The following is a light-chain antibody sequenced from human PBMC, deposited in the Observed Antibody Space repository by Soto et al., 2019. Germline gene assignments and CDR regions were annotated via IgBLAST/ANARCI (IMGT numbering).Light chain of an antibody. CDR3: QQRSDWPIT. Sequence: EIVFSQSPATPSFSPGGRATLSCRASQSVGSYLAWYQQKPGQAPRLLIYDASNRATGIPARFSGSGSGTDFTLTISSLEPEDFAVYYCQQRSDWPITFGQGTRLEIK. CDR2: DAS. J-gene: IGKJ5*01. V-gene: IGKV3-11*01. CDR1: QSVGSY.